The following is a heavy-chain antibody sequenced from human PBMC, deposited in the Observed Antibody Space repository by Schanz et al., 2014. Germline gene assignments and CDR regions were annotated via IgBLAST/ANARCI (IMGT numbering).Heavy chain of an antibody. D-gene: IGHD3-10*01. J-gene: IGHJ5*02. V-gene: IGHV3-23*04. CDR3: ARAPPLVRGIAGWFGP. CDR1: GFNFITFA. CDR2: IGGDASRT. Sequence: EVHLVESGGGLVQPGGSLRLSCAASGFNFITFAMSWVRQAPGKGPEWVSAIGGDASRTYYADSVKGRFTISRDNSKSTLYLQMNSLRADDTAVYSCARAPPLVRGIAGWFGPWGQGSLVTVSS.